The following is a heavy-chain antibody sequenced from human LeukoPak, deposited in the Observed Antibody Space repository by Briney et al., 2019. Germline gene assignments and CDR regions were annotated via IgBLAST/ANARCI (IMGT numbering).Heavy chain of an antibody. CDR1: GGSISSNY. CDR3: ARHRSGSYYYYGMDV. J-gene: IGHJ6*02. Sequence: PSETLSLTCTVSGGSISSNYWGWVRQPPGKGLEWIGSIYYSGSTYYNPSLKSRVTISVDTSKNQFSLKLSSVTAADTAVYYCARHRSGSYYYYGMDVWGQGTTVTVSS. CDR2: IYYSGST. D-gene: IGHD1-26*01. V-gene: IGHV4-39*01.